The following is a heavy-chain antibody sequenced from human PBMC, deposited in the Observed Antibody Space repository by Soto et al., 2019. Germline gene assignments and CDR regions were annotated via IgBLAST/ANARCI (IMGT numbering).Heavy chain of an antibody. J-gene: IGHJ4*02. CDR1: GFTFSSYA. CDR2: ISYDASNK. Sequence: QVQLVESGGTVVQPGRSLRLSCAASGFTFSSYALHWVRQAPGKGLEWGKLISYDASNKYYGNSVKGRFTISRDNSKNSLYLQKDSLRSEDTAVYYCASSSGWGIDYWGQGTLVTVSS. V-gene: IGHV3-30*03. CDR3: ASSSGWGIDY. D-gene: IGHD6-19*01.